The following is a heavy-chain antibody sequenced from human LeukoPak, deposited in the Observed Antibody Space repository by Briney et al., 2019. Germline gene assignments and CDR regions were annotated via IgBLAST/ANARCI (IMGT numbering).Heavy chain of an antibody. D-gene: IGHD3-10*01. J-gene: IGHJ5*02. Sequence: GGSLRLSCAASGFTFSSYWMSWVRQAPGKGLEWVANIKQDGSEKNYVDSVKGRFTISRDNAKNSLYLQMNSLRAEDTAVYYCARDRHDLGSYPTSSDPWGQGTLVTVSS. CDR2: IKQDGSEK. V-gene: IGHV3-7*01. CDR3: ARDRHDLGSYPTSSDP. CDR1: GFTFSSYW.